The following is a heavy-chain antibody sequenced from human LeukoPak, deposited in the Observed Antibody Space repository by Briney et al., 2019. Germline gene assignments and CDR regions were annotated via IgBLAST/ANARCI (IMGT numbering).Heavy chain of an antibody. Sequence: GGSLRLSCAASGFIFSSYAMSWVGHAPGKGLEWVSTFSGSGGNTYYADSVKGRFTISRDNSKNTLYLQMNSLRAEDTAVYYCAKESDGENFDYWGQGTLVTVSS. V-gene: IGHV3-23*01. J-gene: IGHJ4*02. CDR3: AKESDGENFDY. CDR1: GFIFSSYA. D-gene: IGHD3-10*01. CDR2: FSGSGGNT.